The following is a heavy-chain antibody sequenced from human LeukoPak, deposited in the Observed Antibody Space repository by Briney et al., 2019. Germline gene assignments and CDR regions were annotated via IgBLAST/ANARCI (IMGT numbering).Heavy chain of an antibody. V-gene: IGHV1-18*01. J-gene: IGHJ4*02. CDR3: TRGSQDCASASCYNF. D-gene: IGHD2-2*02. CDR2: ISAYNGNT. Sequence: GASVKVSFKASGYTFTSYGISWVRQAPGQGLEWMGWISAYNGNTNYAQKLQGRVTMTTDTSTSTAYMELRSLRSDDTAVYYCTRGSQDCASASCYNFWGQGSLVTVSP. CDR1: GYTFTSYG.